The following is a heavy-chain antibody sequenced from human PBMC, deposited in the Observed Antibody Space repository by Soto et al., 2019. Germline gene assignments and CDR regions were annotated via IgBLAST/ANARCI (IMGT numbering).Heavy chain of an antibody. Sequence: QVQLQESGPGLVKPSETLSLSCTVSGGSISSYYWSWFRQSPGKRMEWIGYVHHSWGSSYNPSLQRRVAISLDTSKSQFSLKVTSVTATGPAVYYCARQGFGPLHGLVDVWGQGTTVTVSS. V-gene: IGHV4-59*08. CDR2: VHHSWGS. D-gene: IGHD3-10*01. CDR3: ARQGFGPLHGLVDV. J-gene: IGHJ6*02. CDR1: GGSISSYY.